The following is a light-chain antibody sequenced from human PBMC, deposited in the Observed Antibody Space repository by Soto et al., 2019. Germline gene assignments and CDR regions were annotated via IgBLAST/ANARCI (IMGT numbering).Light chain of an antibody. CDR1: QSVSSGH. V-gene: IGKV3D-20*01. CDR3: QQYHNSPPT. CDR2: DAS. J-gene: IGKJ1*01. Sequence: DIVLTQSPGTLSLSPGEGASLSCRASQSVSSGHLAWYQQKPGLAPRLLIYDASSRAAGISHRFSGSGSGTDFTLTISRLEPEDFAVYYCQQYHNSPPTFGQGTKVDI.